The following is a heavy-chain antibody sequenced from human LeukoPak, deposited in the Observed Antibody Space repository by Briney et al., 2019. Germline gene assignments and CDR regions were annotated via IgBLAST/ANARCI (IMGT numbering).Heavy chain of an antibody. V-gene: IGHV1-8*03. CDR1: GYTFTSYD. J-gene: IGHJ3*02. CDR2: MNPNSGNT. Sequence: ASVKVSCTASGYTFTSYDIKWVRQATGQGLEWMGWMNPNSGNTGYAQKFQGRVTITRNTSISTAYMELSSLRSEDTAVYYCASPSTTGDAFDIWGQGTMVTVSS. CDR3: ASPSTTGDAFDI. D-gene: IGHD1-26*01.